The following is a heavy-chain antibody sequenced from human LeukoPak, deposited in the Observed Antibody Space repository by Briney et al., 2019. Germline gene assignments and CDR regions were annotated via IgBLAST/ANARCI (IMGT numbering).Heavy chain of an antibody. CDR3: ARGFGIVGATEYWFDT. CDR2: ISAYNGNR. V-gene: IGHV1-18*01. Sequence: ASVKVSCKASGYTFTSYGISWVRQAPGQGLEGMGWISAYNGNRNYAQKFQGRVTMTTDTSTSTAYMELRSLRSDDTAVYYCARGFGIVGATEYWFDTWGQGTLVTASP. D-gene: IGHD1-26*01. CDR1: GYTFTSYG. J-gene: IGHJ5*02.